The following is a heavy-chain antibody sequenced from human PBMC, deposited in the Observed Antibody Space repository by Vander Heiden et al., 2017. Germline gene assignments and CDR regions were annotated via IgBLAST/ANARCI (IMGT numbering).Heavy chain of an antibody. CDR3: ARDTAARGDY. CDR2: IYSGGST. CDR1: GFTVSSTY. J-gene: IGHJ4*02. V-gene: IGHV3-53*01. D-gene: IGHD6-6*01. Sequence: EVQPVESGGGLIQPGGSLRLSCAASGFTVSSTYMGWVRQAQGKGLEWVSVIYSGGSTYYADSVKGRFTISRDNSKNTLYLQMNSLRAEDTAAYYCARDTAARGDYWGQGTLVTVSS.